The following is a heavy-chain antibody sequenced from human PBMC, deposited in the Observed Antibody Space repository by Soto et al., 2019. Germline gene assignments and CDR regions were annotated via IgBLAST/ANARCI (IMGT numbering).Heavy chain of an antibody. CDR2: ISSDGSNR. CDR1: GFTFSNAW. V-gene: IGHV3-30*18. J-gene: IGHJ6*02. D-gene: IGHD4-4*01. Sequence: GGSLRLSCTVSGFTFSNAWMNWVRQAPGKGLEWVAAISSDGSNRYYVDSVKGRYTISRDNSKTTLYLQMNSLRAEDTAVHYCAKDRDYSNYYSHFGMDVWGQGTTVTVSS. CDR3: AKDRDYSNYYSHFGMDV.